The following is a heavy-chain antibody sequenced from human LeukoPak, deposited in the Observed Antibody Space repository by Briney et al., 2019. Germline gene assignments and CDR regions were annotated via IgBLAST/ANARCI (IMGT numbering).Heavy chain of an antibody. CDR1: GGSISSGGYY. V-gene: IGHV4-31*03. Sequence: KPSETLSLTCTVSGGSISSGGYYWSWIRQHPGKGLEWIGYIYYSGRTYYNPSLKSRVTISVDTSKNQFSLKLSSVTAADTAVYYCARGPAATVYAVYWGQGTLVTVSS. J-gene: IGHJ4*02. CDR2: IYYSGRT. CDR3: ARGPAATVYAVY. D-gene: IGHD2-8*01.